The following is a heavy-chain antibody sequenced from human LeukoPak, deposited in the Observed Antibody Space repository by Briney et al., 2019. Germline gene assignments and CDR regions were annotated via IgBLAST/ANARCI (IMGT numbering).Heavy chain of an antibody. V-gene: IGHV3-66*01. CDR1: GFPVNRSY. CDR3: VRGGTSVTAPF. D-gene: IGHD2-21*02. CDR2: IYSGGST. J-gene: IGHJ3*01. Sequence: SGGSLRLSCAASGFPVNRSYMNWVRQAPGKGLDWVLVIYSGGSTNYADSVKGRFTIYRDNSKNMVYLQMNSLGAEDTAVYYCVRGGTSVTAPFWGQGTMVTVSS.